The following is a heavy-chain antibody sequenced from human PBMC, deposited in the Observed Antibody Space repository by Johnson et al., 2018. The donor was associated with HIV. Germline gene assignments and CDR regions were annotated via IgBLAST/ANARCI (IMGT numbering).Heavy chain of an antibody. Sequence: VQLVESGGGLVQPGGSLRLSCAASGFTFSSYDMHWVRQATGKGLEWVSAIGTAGDTYYPGSVKGRFTISRENAKNSLYLQMNSLRAGDTAVYYCARPGEGRDASVFRAFDIWGQGTMVTVSS. CDR2: IGTAGDT. D-gene: IGHD5-24*01. V-gene: IGHV3-13*01. CDR1: GFTFSSYD. CDR3: ARPGEGRDASVFRAFDI. J-gene: IGHJ3*02.